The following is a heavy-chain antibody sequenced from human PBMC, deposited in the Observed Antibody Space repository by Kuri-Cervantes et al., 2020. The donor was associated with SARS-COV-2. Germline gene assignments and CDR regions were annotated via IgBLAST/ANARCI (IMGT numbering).Heavy chain of an antibody. Sequence: ASVKVSCKASGYTFTGYYVHWVRQAPGQGLEWMGWINPNSGGTNYALKFQGRVTMTRDTSISTAYMELSRLRSDDTAVYYCTVRAVQNWFDPWGQGTLVTVSS. D-gene: IGHD3-10*01. J-gene: IGHJ5*02. CDR1: GYTFTGYY. CDR3: TVRAVQNWFDP. CDR2: INPNSGGT. V-gene: IGHV1-2*02.